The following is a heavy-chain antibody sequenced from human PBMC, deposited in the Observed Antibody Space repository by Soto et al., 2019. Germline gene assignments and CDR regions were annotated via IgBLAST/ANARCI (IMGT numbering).Heavy chain of an antibody. CDR1: GGSICNYY. D-gene: IGHD6-13*01. V-gene: IGHV4-59*01. CDR3: ARGGTYSELLIRDRFDP. CDR2: ISYTGRP. J-gene: IGHJ5*02. Sequence: QVQLQESDPGLVKPSETLSLTCTVSGGSICNYYWNWIRQPTVKGLEWIGYISYTGRPNYNPSLESRVTVSVHPSKNQFSLTLSAVTAAAPAIYHGARGGTYSELLIRDRFDPWGQGTMVTVSS.